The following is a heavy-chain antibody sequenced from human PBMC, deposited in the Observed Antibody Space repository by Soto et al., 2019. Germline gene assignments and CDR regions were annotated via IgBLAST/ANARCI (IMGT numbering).Heavy chain of an antibody. CDR1: GVSISSGDYY. Sequence: SETLSLTCTVSGVSISSGDYYWSWIRQPPGKGLEWIGYIYYSGSTYYNPSLKSRVTISVDTSKNQFSLKLSSVTAADTAVYYCARVITMINAFDIWGQGTTVTVSS. CDR3: ARVITMINAFDI. CDR2: IYYSGST. D-gene: IGHD3-22*01. V-gene: IGHV4-30-4*01. J-gene: IGHJ3*02.